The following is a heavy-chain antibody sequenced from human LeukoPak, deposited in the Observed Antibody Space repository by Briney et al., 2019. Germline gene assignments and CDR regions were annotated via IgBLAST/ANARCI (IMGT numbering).Heavy chain of an antibody. Sequence: GGSLRLSCAASGFTFSSYAMHWVRQAPGKGLEWVAVISYDGSNKYYADSVKGRFTISRDSSKNTLYLQMNSLRAEDTAMYYCTRDLHYHDSSGYTPWNFDLWGRGTLVTVSS. D-gene: IGHD3-22*01. CDR3: TRDLHYHDSSGYTPWNFDL. V-gene: IGHV3-30*04. J-gene: IGHJ2*01. CDR2: ISYDGSNK. CDR1: GFTFSSYA.